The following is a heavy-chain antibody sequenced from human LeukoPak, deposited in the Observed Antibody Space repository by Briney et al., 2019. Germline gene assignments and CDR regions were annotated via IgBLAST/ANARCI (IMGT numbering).Heavy chain of an antibody. CDR1: GFILSSYE. V-gene: IGHV3-48*03. J-gene: IGHJ4*02. CDR2: ISSSGSTI. CDR3: ATQHTLWYPLDC. D-gene: IGHD3-10*01. Sequence: GGSLRLSCAASGFILSSYEMNWVRQAPGKGLEWLSYISSSGSTIYYADSVKGRFTISRDNAKNSLYLQMNSLRAEDTAVYYCATQHTLWYPLDCWGQGTLVTVSS.